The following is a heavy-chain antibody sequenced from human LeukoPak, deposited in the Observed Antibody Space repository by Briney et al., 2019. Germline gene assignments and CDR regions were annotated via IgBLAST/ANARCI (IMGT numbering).Heavy chain of an antibody. Sequence: PGGSLRLSCAASEFTFSTYSMHWVRQAPGKGLEWVAVIPHDGNNIYYPDSVKGRFTISRDNSENTLYLQMNSLRSEDTAVYYCARDIAVGSGCCDYWGQGTLVTVSS. V-gene: IGHV3-30*04. CDR3: ARDIAVGSGCCDY. J-gene: IGHJ4*02. D-gene: IGHD6-19*01. CDR2: IPHDGNNI. CDR1: EFTFSTYS.